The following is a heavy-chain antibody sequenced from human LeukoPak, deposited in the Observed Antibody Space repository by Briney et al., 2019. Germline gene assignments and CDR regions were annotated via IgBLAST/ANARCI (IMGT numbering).Heavy chain of an antibody. V-gene: IGHV3-15*01. D-gene: IGHD3-10*01. J-gene: IGHJ4*02. CDR3: TTLESEAQYGSGSHSDY. CDR1: GFTFSNAW. Sequence: GGSLRLSCAASGFTFSNAWMSWVRQAPGKGLEWVGRIKSKTDGGTTDYAAPVKGRFTISRDDSKNTLYLQMNSLKTEDTAVYYCTTLESEAQYGSGSHSDYWGQGTLVTVSS. CDR2: IKSKTDGGTT.